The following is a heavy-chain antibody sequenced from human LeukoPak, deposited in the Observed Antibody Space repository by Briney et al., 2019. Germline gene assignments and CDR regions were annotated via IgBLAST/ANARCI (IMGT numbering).Heavy chain of an antibody. CDR2: IYYSGST. D-gene: IGHD5-18*01. CDR1: GGSISSGGYY. CDR3: ARLNRGYNYGDY. J-gene: IGHJ4*02. V-gene: IGHV4-39*01. Sequence: SETLSLTCTVSGGSISSGGYYWSWIRQPPGKGLEWIGSIYYSGSTYYNPSLKSRVTISVDTSKNQFSLRLSSVTAADTAVYYCARLNRGYNYGDYWGQGTLVTVSS.